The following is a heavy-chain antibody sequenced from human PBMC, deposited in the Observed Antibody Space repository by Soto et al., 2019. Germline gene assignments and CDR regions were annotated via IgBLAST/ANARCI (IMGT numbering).Heavy chain of an antibody. V-gene: IGHV3-33*01. D-gene: IGHD6-13*01. CDR2: IWYDGSNK. CDR1: GFTFSSYG. Sequence: QPGGSLRLSCAASGFTFSSYGMHWVRQAPGKGLEWVAVIWYDGSNKYYADPVKGRFTISRDNSKNTLYLQMNSLRAEDTAVYYCATQKIAAAGPIFFDYWGQGTLVTVSS. J-gene: IGHJ4*02. CDR3: ATQKIAAAGPIFFDY.